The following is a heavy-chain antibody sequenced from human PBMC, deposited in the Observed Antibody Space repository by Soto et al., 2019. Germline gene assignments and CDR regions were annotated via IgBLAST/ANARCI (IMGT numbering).Heavy chain of an antibody. J-gene: IGHJ4*02. CDR3: ARGRSSTSPYPIGY. D-gene: IGHD2-2*01. CDR2: IYYSGST. Sequence: QVQLQESGPGLVKPSQTLSLTCTVSGGSISSGGYYWSWIRQHPGKGLEWIGYIYYSGSTYYNPSLKSRVTMXVXTXETQFALKLSSVTAADTAVYYCARGRSSTSPYPIGYWGQGTLVTVSS. V-gene: IGHV4-31*03. CDR1: GGSISSGGYY.